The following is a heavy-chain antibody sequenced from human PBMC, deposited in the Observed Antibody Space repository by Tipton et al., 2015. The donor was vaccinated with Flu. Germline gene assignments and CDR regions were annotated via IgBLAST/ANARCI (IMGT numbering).Heavy chain of an antibody. CDR3: ARSHYYDSSGSLDY. D-gene: IGHD3-22*01. V-gene: IGHV4-4*07. Sequence: TLSLTCTVSGGSISSYYWSWIRQPPGKGLEWIGRIYTSGSTNYNPSLKSRVTMSVDTSKNQFSLKLSSVTAADTAVYYCARSHYYDSSGSLDYWGQGTLVTVSS. J-gene: IGHJ4*02. CDR2: IYTSGST. CDR1: GGSISSYY.